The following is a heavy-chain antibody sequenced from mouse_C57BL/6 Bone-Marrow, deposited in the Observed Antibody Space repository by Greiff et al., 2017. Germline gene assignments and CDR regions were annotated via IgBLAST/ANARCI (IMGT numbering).Heavy chain of an antibody. Sequence: EVKLMESGPELVTPGDSVKISCKASGYSFTGYFMNWVMQSHGKSLEWIGRINPYNGDTFYNQKFKGKATLTVDKSSSTAHMELRSLTSEDSAVYYCARAYWYFDVWGTGTTVTVSS. CDR2: INPYNGDT. V-gene: IGHV1-20*01. CDR3: ARAYWYFDV. CDR1: GYSFTGYF. J-gene: IGHJ1*03.